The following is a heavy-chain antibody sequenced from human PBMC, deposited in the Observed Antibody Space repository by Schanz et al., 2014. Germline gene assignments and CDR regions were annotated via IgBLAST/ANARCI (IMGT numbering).Heavy chain of an antibody. Sequence: EVQLVESGGGLVQPGGSLRLSCAASGFTFGNFFMSWVRQAPGKGLEWVANIKQDGIEKYYVDSVKGRFTISRDNAKNSLYLQMNSLTADDTAVYYCARPLGPNYYYYGLDVWGQGTTVTVSS. CDR3: ARPLGPNYYYYGLDV. J-gene: IGHJ6*02. CDR2: IKQDGIEK. CDR1: GFTFGNFF. V-gene: IGHV3-7*01.